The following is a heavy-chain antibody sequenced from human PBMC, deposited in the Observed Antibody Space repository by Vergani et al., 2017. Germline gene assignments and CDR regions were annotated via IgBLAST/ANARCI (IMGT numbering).Heavy chain of an antibody. CDR3: AKDLGTSSGGGWFDP. CDR2: ISWNSNSI. J-gene: IGHJ5*02. Sequence: EVQLEESGGGLVLPGRSLRLSCVASGFTSAGYAMHWVRHAPGKGLEWVSVISWNSNSIGYADSVKGRFTISRDNAKNSLYLQMNSLRAEDTALFSCAKDLGTSSGGGWFDPWCQGTLLTVSS. D-gene: IGHD3-10*01. CDR1: GFTSAGYA. V-gene: IGHV3-9*02.